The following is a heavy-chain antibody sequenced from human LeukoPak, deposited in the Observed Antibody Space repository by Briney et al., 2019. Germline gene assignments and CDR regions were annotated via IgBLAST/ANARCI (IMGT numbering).Heavy chain of an antibody. CDR2: INPSGGST. J-gene: IGHJ4*02. D-gene: IGHD3-16*01. V-gene: IGHV1-46*01. CDR3: ARDLVTVGGFDY. CDR1: GFTFSSYA. Sequence: GGSLRLSCAASGFTFSSYAMHWVRQAPGQGLGWMGIINPSGGSTSYAQKFQGRVTMTRDTSTSTVYMELSSLRSEDTAVYYCARDLVTVGGFDYWGQGTLVTVSS.